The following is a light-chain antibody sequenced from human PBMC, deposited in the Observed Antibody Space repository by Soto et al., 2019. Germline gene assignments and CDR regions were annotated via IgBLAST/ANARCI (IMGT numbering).Light chain of an antibody. CDR3: QQYESLPLT. J-gene: IGKJ5*01. V-gene: IGKV1-33*01. CDR2: DAS. Sequence: DLQMTQSPFSLSASVEERATLTCQASQDINKNLIWYQQKPGKAPKVMIYDASDLETGVPSRFSGSGSGTGVNFTLSSLQTEDFATYYCQQYESLPLTFGQGTRLEIK. CDR1: QDINKN.